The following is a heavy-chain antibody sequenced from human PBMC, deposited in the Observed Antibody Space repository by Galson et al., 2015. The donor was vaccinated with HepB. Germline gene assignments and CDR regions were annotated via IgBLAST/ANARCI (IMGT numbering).Heavy chain of an antibody. V-gene: IGHV1-2*02. Sequence: SVKVSCKASGYTFTGYYMHWVRQAPGQGLEWMGWINPNSGGTNYAQKFQGRVTMTRDTSISTAYMELSRLRSDDTAVYYCARDWGMVVPAATYDYWGQGTLVTVSS. D-gene: IGHD2-2*01. CDR1: GYTFTGYY. CDR3: ARDWGMVVPAATYDY. J-gene: IGHJ4*02. CDR2: INPNSGGT.